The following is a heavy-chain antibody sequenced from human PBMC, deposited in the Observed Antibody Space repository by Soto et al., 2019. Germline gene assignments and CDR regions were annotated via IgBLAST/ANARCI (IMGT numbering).Heavy chain of an antibody. CDR2: ISSSGSTI. Sequence: GGSLRLCCAASGFTFSSYEMNWVRQAPGKGLEWVSYISSSGSTIYYADSVKGRFTISRDNAKNSLYLQMNSLRAEDTAVYYCARDRFGGAMVTEYGMYGGGQGTTVTV. J-gene: IGHJ6*02. V-gene: IGHV3-48*03. CDR1: GFTFSSYE. D-gene: IGHD3-16*01. CDR3: ARDRFGGAMVTEYGMYG.